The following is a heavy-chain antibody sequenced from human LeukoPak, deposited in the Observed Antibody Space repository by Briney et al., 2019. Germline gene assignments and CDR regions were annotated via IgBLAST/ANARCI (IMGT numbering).Heavy chain of an antibody. D-gene: IGHD2-15*01. Sequence: GGSLRLSCAASGLIFSRYAMTWVRQAPGKGLEWVSSISGSGGSTYYADSVKGRFTISRDTSKSTLYLQMSSLRAEDTAVYYCAKRSGDSYFLDSWGQGTLVTVSS. V-gene: IGHV3-23*01. CDR2: ISGSGGST. J-gene: IGHJ4*02. CDR3: AKRSGDSYFLDS. CDR1: GLIFSRYA.